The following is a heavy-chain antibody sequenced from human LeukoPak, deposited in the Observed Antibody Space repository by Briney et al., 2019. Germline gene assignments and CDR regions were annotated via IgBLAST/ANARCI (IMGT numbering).Heavy chain of an antibody. CDR1: GFTFSSHW. Sequence: GGSLRLSCAASGFTFSSHWMSWVRQAPGKGPERVANIKQDGTEIYYVDSVKGRFTISRDNAKNSLYLQMNSLRDEDTAVYYCARDKVVGATFFDYWGQGTLVTVSS. V-gene: IGHV3-7*01. CDR2: IKQDGTEI. D-gene: IGHD1-26*01. CDR3: ARDKVVGATFFDY. J-gene: IGHJ4*02.